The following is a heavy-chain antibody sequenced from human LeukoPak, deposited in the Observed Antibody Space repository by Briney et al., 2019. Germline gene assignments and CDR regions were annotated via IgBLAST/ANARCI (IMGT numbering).Heavy chain of an antibody. CDR2: IKEDGNKQ. CDR3: AREIPGAMNAFDI. Sequence: PGGSLRLSCAASGFTFSTYWMTWVRQAPGKGLEWVANIKEDGNKQYYLDSVKGRFTISRDNGKNSLYLQMNSLRAEDTAAFYCAREIPGAMNAFDIWGQGTMVTVSS. J-gene: IGHJ3*02. CDR1: GFTFSTYW. V-gene: IGHV3-7*01. D-gene: IGHD2-2*01.